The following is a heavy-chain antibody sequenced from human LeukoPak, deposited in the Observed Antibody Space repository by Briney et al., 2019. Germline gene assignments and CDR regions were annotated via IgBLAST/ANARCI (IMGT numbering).Heavy chain of an antibody. D-gene: IGHD6-19*01. J-gene: IGHJ4*02. CDR2: IYYSGST. V-gene: IGHV4-39*07. Sequence: SETLSLTCTVSGGSISSSSYYWGWIRQPPGTGLEWIGSIYYSGSTYYNPSLKSRVTISVDTSKNQFSLKLSSVTAADTAVYYCARDPLGSSGWDYWGQGTLVTVSS. CDR3: ARDPLGSSGWDY. CDR1: GGSISSSSYY.